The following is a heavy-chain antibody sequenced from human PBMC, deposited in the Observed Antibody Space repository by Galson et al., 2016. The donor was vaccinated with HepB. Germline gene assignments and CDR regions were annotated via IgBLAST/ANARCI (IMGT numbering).Heavy chain of an antibody. CDR3: AREWELLRGPFDY. J-gene: IGHJ4*02. Sequence: SVKVSCKASGGSFSSDGITWVRQAPGQGLEWMGGIIPIYGTPKYAQKLQGRVTITADKSTSTAYMELSSLRSEDTAVYYCAREWELLRGPFDYWGQGTLVTVSS. V-gene: IGHV1-69*06. D-gene: IGHD1-26*01. CDR1: GGSFSSDG. CDR2: IIPIYGTP.